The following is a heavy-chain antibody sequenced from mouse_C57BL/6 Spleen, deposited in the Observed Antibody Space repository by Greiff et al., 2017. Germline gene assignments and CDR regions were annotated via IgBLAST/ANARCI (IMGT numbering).Heavy chain of an antibody. CDR3: ARNEDGSSRWYFDV. CDR2: IWSGGST. CDR1: GFSLTSYG. V-gene: IGHV2-2*01. D-gene: IGHD1-1*01. Sequence: QVQLKESGPGLVQPSQSLSITCTVSGFSLTSYGVHWVRQSPGKGLEWLGVIWSGGSTDYNAAFISRLSISKDNSKSQVFFKMNSLQADDTAIYYCARNEDGSSRWYFDVWGTGTTVTVSS. J-gene: IGHJ1*03.